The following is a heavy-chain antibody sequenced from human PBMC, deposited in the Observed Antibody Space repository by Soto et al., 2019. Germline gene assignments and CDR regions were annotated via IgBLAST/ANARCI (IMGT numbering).Heavy chain of an antibody. J-gene: IGHJ6*02. CDR3: ARYKDRQQLGCKYSYCIDV. D-gene: IGHD1-20*01. CDR1: GGTFGNSA. CDR2: LIPIFPTP. V-gene: IGHV1-69*05. Sequence: QVQLVQSGAEVKKPGSSVTVSCKASGGTFGNSAISWVRQAPGHGLEWMGGLIPIFPTPDYAQKFQGSVKITSDESTTTAYMEFTSLTSEDTAVYYSARYKDRQQLGCKYSYCIDVWGQGTTVTVSS.